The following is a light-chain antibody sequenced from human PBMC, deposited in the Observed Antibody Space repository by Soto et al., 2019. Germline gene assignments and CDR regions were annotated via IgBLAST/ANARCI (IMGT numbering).Light chain of an antibody. CDR2: DVT. V-gene: IGLV2-14*03. J-gene: IGLJ1*01. CDR3: TSYTSSITYV. Sequence: QSVLTQPASVSGSPGQSITIFCTGTSSDVGGYNFVSWYQHHPGKAPKLIIYDVTNRPSGISNRFSGSKSGNTASLTISGLQAEDEADYYCTSYTSSITYVFGTGTKLTVL. CDR1: SSDVGGYNF.